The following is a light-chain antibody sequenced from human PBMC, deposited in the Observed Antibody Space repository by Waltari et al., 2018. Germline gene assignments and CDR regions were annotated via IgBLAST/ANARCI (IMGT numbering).Light chain of an antibody. Sequence: QSALTQPASVSGSPGQSITISCAGTSSDVGAYTYVSWYQHHPGKAPKLIIYDVNSRPSGVSNRFSGSKSGNTVSLTISELQAEDEADYYCSSFTSDSTWVFGAGTKLTVL. CDR3: SSFTSDSTWV. V-gene: IGLV2-14*03. J-gene: IGLJ2*01. CDR1: SSDVGAYTY. CDR2: DVN.